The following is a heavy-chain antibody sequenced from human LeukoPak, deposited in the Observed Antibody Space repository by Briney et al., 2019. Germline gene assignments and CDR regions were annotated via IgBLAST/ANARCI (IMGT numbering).Heavy chain of an antibody. CDR2: ISGGGGST. CDR1: GITFSFYA. D-gene: IGHD3-22*01. CDR3: AKDLRAMIVVVFDY. Sequence: PGGSLRLSCAASGITFSFYAMSWVRQAPGKGLEWVSGISGGGGSTNYADSVKGRFTISRDNSKNTLYLQMNSLRAEDTAVYYCAKDLRAMIVVVFDYWGQGTLVTVSS. V-gene: IGHV3-23*01. J-gene: IGHJ4*02.